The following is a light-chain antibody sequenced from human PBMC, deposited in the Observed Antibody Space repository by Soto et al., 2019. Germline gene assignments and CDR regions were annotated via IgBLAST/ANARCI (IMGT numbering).Light chain of an antibody. J-gene: IGKJ2*01. V-gene: IGKV1-5*03. CDR2: KAS. CDR1: QSISNW. Sequence: DIQMTQSPSTLSASVGDRVTITCRASQSISNWLAWYQQKPGKAPNLLIYKASSLESGVPSRFSGSGYWTEFTLTISSLHPDDFATYYCQQYNSSFGQGTKVEIK. CDR3: QQYNSS.